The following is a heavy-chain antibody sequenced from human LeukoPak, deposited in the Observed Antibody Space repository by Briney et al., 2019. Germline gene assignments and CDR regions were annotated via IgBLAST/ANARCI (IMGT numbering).Heavy chain of an antibody. CDR2: INHSGST. D-gene: IGHD3-16*01. CDR1: GGSFSGYY. Sequence: SETLSLTCAVYGGSFSGYYWSWIRQPPGKGLEWIGEINHSGSTNYNPSLKSRVTISVDTSKNQFSLKLSSVTAADTAVYYCARGYRRLGEFHYFDYWGQGTLVTVSS. CDR3: ARGYRRLGEFHYFDY. J-gene: IGHJ4*02. V-gene: IGHV4-34*01.